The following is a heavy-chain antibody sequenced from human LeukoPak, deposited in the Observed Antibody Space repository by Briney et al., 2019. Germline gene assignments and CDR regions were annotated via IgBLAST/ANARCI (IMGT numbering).Heavy chain of an antibody. CDR1: GFTSSSYG. CDR2: IWYDGSNK. V-gene: IGHV3-33*01. CDR3: ARDKLGRGVITATIDY. Sequence: GRSLRLSCAASGFTSSSYGMHWVRQAPGKGREWVAVIWYDGSNKYYADSVKGRFTISRDNSKNTLYLQMNSLRAEDTAVYYCARDKLGRGVITATIDYWGQGTLVTVSS. D-gene: IGHD3-10*01. J-gene: IGHJ4*02.